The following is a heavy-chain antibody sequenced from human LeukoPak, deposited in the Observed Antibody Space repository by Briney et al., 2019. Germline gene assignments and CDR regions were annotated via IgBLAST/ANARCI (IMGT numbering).Heavy chain of an antibody. D-gene: IGHD6-6*01. Sequence: ASVKVSCKASGGTFSSYAISWVRQAPGQGLECMGRIIPILGIANYAQKFQGRVTITADKSTSTAYMELSSLRSEDTAVYYCARIGYSSSLDWFDPWGQGTLVTVSS. CDR3: ARIGYSSSLDWFDP. J-gene: IGHJ5*02. CDR2: IIPILGIA. V-gene: IGHV1-69*04. CDR1: GGTFSSYA.